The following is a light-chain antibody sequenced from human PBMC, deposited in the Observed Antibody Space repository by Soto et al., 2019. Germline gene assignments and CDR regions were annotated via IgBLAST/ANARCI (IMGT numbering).Light chain of an antibody. J-gene: IGKJ1*01. CDR3: QQYNSYPRT. V-gene: IGKV1-5*01. CDR2: DAS. Sequence: DIQMTQSPSTLSASVGDRVTITCRASQSISSWLAWYQQKPGKAPKLLIYDASSLESGVPSRFSGSGSGTEFTLTISSXQPDDLATYYCQQYNSYPRTFGQGTKVDIK. CDR1: QSISSW.